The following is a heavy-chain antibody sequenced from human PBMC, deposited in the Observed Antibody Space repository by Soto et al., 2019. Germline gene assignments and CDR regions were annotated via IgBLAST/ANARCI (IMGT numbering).Heavy chain of an antibody. CDR1: GFSFTNAW. D-gene: IGHD1-1*01. V-gene: IGHV3-15*07. CDR3: TTGVAGYNPFDY. Sequence: EVQLVESGGGLVKPGGSLRLSCVASGFSFTNAWMIWVRQAPGKGLEWVGHIKRKADVETADYATPVKGRFTISRDDSKNTVYLQMNSLKTEDTGVYYCTTGVAGYNPFDYWGQGTLVTVSS. CDR2: IKRKADVETA. J-gene: IGHJ4*02.